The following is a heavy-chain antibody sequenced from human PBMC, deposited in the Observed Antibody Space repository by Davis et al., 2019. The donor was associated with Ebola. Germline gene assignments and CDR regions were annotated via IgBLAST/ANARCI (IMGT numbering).Heavy chain of an antibody. D-gene: IGHD5-18*01. J-gene: IGHJ4*02. V-gene: IGHV4-59*03. CDR2: IYYGGST. CDR1: GGSISRYS. Sequence: PSETLSLTCTVSGGSISRYSWSWIRQTPGKGLEWIGYIYYGGSTTYNPSLKSRVTVSVDTSKNQFSLKLNSVTAADTAVYYCAKIADSYGFWNYYFDYWGRGTLVTVSS. CDR3: AKIADSYGFWNYYFDY.